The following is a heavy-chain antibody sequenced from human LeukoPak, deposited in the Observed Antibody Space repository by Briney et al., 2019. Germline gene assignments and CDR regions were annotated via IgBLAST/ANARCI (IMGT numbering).Heavy chain of an antibody. D-gene: IGHD4-17*01. Sequence: PGGFLRLSCAASGFTFSSYSMNWVRQAPGKGLEWVSSISSGSSYIYYADSVKGRFTISRDNAKNSLYLQMNSLRDEDTALYYCARETTVIKKIDYWGQGTLVTVSS. CDR3: ARETTVIKKIDY. J-gene: IGHJ4*02. CDR2: ISSGSSYI. V-gene: IGHV3-21*01. CDR1: GFTFSSYS.